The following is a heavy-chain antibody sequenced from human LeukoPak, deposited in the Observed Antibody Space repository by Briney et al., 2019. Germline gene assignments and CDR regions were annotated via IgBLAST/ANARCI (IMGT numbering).Heavy chain of an antibody. J-gene: IGHJ5*02. D-gene: IGHD6-13*01. V-gene: IGHV4-34*01. Sequence: SETLSLTCTVSGGSISSYYWSWIRQPPGKGLEWIGEINHSGSTNYNPSLKSRVTISVDTSKNQFSLKLSSVTAADTAVYYCARGIPWSSSSCFDPWGQGTLVTVSS. CDR2: INHSGST. CDR3: ARGIPWSSSSCFDP. CDR1: GGSISSYY.